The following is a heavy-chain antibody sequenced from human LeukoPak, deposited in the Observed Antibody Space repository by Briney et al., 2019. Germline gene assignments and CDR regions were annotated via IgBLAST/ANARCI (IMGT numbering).Heavy chain of an antibody. V-gene: IGHV3-66*02. CDR1: GFTVSSNY. CDR2: IYSGGST. D-gene: IGHD3-16*01. CDR3: ARDHLGQLWGNDAFDI. J-gene: IGHJ3*02. Sequence: PGGSLRLSCAASGFTVSSNYMSWVRQAPGKGLEWVSVIYSGGSTYYADSVKGRFTISRDNSKNTLYLQMNSLRAEDTAVYYCARDHLGQLWGNDAFDIWGQGTMVTVSS.